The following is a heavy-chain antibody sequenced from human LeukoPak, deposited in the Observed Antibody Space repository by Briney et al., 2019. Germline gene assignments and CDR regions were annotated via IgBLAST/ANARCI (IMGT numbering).Heavy chain of an antibody. CDR1: GFTFSGYA. CDR2: ISYDGSNK. V-gene: IGHV3-30*04. D-gene: IGHD3-10*01. Sequence: GGSLRLSCAASGFTFSGYAMHWVRQAPGKGLEWVAVISYDGSNKYYADSVKGRFTISRDNSKNTLYLQMNSLRAEDTAVYYCARVGVYGSGSYHQDDYWGQGTLVTVSS. J-gene: IGHJ4*02. CDR3: ARVGVYGSGSYHQDDY.